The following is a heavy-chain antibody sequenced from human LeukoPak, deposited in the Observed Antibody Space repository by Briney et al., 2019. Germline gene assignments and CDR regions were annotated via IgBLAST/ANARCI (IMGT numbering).Heavy chain of an antibody. CDR2: IYYSGST. CDR3: AAMIVVVTGWFDP. Sequence: PSETLSLTCTVSGGSISSGGYYWSWIRQHPGKGLEWIGYIYYSGSTYYNPSLKSRVTISVDTSKNQLSLKLSSVTAADTAVYYCAAMIVVVTGWFDPWGQGTLVTVSS. CDR1: GGSISSGGYY. D-gene: IGHD3-22*01. V-gene: IGHV4-31*03. J-gene: IGHJ5*02.